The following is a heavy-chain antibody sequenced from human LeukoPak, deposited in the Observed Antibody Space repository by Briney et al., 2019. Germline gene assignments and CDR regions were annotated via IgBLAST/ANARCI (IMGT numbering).Heavy chain of an antibody. CDR2: IWYDGSNK. CDR3: AREDFGSGYYSRFTRYYYGMDV. J-gene: IGHJ6*02. Sequence: GGSLRLSCAASGFTFSSYAMHWVRQAPGKGLEWVAVIWYDGSNKYYADSVKGRFTISRDNSKNTLYLQMNSLRAEDTAVYYCAREDFGSGYYSRFTRYYYGMDVWGQGTTVTVSS. V-gene: IGHV3-33*01. D-gene: IGHD3-22*01. CDR1: GFTFSSYA.